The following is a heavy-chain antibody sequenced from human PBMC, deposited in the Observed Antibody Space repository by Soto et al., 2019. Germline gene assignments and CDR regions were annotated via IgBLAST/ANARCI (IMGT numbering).Heavy chain of an antibody. CDR2: IYSSENT. V-gene: IGHV4-39*02. CDR3: ARDLWGYCGTDCYPLDV. J-gene: IGHJ6*02. Sequence: SETLSLTCTVSGGSVNSNSYSWGWIRQSPGKGLEWIGTIYSSENTYYNPSLLSRVTISVDTSMNQFSLSLSSVTAADTAVYYCARDLWGYCGTDCYPLDVWGQGTTVTVSS. CDR1: GGSVNSNSYS. D-gene: IGHD2-21*02.